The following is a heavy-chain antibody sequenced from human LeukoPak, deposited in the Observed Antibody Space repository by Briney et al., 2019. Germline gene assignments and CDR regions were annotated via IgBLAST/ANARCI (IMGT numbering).Heavy chain of an antibody. CDR3: PRVARRVNYYYYMDL. CDR1: GLTFSDYY. J-gene: IGHJ6*03. V-gene: IGHV3-11*04. CDR2: ISGSGGIT. Sequence: GGSLRLSCAASGLTFSDYYMSWIRQAPGKGLEGVAYISGSGGITYYADSVKGRFTISRDNAKNSLFLQMNSLRAEDTAVYYCPRVARRVNYYYYMDLWAKGTTVTVSS.